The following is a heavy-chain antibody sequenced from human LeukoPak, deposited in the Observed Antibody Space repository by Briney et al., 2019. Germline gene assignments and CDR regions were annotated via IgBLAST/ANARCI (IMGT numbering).Heavy chain of an antibody. D-gene: IGHD6-19*01. CDR2: IYYSGST. V-gene: IGHV4-59*08. CDR3: ARQIAVAGTRWFDP. Sequence: SETLSLTCTVSGGSISSYYWSWIRQPPRKGLEWIGYIYYSGSTNYNPSLKSRVTISVDTSKNQLSLKLSSVTAADTAVYYCARQIAVAGTRWFDPWGRGTLVTVSS. J-gene: IGHJ5*02. CDR1: GGSISSYY.